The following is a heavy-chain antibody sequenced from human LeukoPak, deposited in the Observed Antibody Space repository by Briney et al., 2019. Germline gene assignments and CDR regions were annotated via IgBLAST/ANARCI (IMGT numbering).Heavy chain of an antibody. CDR1: GASITTNY. V-gene: IGHV4-4*07. D-gene: IGHD5-24*01. CDR2: IYTGGST. Sequence: PSETLSLTCTVSGASITTNYWNWIRQPAGKGLEWIGRIYTGGSTNYNPSLKSRVTMSVDTSKSQLSLKLNSVTAADTAIYYCARDRRDGYNSLYFFDYWGQGTLLPLFS. J-gene: IGHJ4*02. CDR3: ARDRRDGYNSLYFFDY.